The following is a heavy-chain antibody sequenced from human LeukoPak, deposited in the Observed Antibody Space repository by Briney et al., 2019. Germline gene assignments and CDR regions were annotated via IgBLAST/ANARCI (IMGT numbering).Heavy chain of an antibody. D-gene: IGHD1-26*01. CDR1: GFTFSTYS. CDR3: SRESGPFSPFGF. Sequence: GSLRLSCEASGFTFSTYSMNWVRQALGKGLEWIGEISLRGLTNYNPSLRSRLTMSLDESRNQVSLNLTSVTAADTAVYYCSRESGPFSPFGFWGQGTLVSVHS. V-gene: IGHV4-4*02. CDR2: ISLRGLT. J-gene: IGHJ4*02.